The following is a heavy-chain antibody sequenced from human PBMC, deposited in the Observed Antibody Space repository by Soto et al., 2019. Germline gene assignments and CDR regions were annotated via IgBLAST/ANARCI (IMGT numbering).Heavy chain of an antibody. Sequence: SETLSLTCTVSGCSITRYYWSWIRQSPGKGLEWIGHIYYSGSTKYNSSLKSRVTISVDTSKNQFSLKLSSVTAADTAVYYCARAPRGNYGYPSYFDYWGQGTLVTVSS. V-gene: IGHV4-59*01. CDR1: GCSITRYY. J-gene: IGHJ4*02. CDR2: IYYSGST. D-gene: IGHD3-10*01. CDR3: ARAPRGNYGYPSYFDY.